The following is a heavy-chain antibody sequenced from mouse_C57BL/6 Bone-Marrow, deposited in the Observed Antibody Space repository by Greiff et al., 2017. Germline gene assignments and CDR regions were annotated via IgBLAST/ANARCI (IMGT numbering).Heavy chain of an antibody. CDR2: IYPRSGNT. J-gene: IGHJ2*01. CDR1: GYTFTSYG. V-gene: IGHV1-81*01. Sequence: QVQLKQSGAELARPGASVKLSCKASGYTFTSYGISWVKQRTGQGLEWIGEIYPRSGNTYYNEKFKGKATLTADKSSSTAYMELRSLTSEDSAVYFCARGDGYYAFFDDWGQGTTLTVSS. D-gene: IGHD2-3*01. CDR3: ARGDGYYAFFDD.